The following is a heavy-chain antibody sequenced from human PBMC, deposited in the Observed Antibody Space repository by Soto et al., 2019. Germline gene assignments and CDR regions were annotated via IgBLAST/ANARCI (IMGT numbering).Heavy chain of an antibody. Sequence: GGSLRLSCAASGFTFSSYSMNWVRQAPGKGLEWVSSISSSSSYIYYADSVKGRFTISRDNAKNSLYLQMNSLRAEDTAVYYCAMGDYCSSTSCYTRWFDPWGQGTLVTV. J-gene: IGHJ5*02. D-gene: IGHD2-2*02. CDR2: ISSSSSYI. V-gene: IGHV3-21*01. CDR1: GFTFSSYS. CDR3: AMGDYCSSTSCYTRWFDP.